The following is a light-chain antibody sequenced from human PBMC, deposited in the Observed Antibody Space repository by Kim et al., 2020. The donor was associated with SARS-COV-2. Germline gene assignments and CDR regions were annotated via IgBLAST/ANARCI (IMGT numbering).Light chain of an antibody. CDR3: QQSYSTPFT. V-gene: IGKV1-39*01. J-gene: IGKJ3*01. CDR1: HSISNY. CDR2: AAS. Sequence: DIQMTQSPSSLSASVGDRVTITCRASHSISNYLNWYQQRPGKAPKLLIYAASSLQSGVPSGFSGSGSGTDFTLTISSLQPEDFATYYSQQSYSTPFTFGPGTKVDIK.